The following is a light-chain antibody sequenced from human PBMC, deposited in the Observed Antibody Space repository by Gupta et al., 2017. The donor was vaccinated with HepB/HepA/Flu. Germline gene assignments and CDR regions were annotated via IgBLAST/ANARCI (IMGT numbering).Light chain of an antibody. V-gene: IGKV1-33*01. CDR3: QQYDNLPMRI. J-gene: IGKJ2*02. CDR1: QDISEY. CDR2: DAS. Sequence: DVQLTQSPSSLSASVGDSVTITCQVSQDISEYLHWYQQKPGQAPKLLIYDASNLEAGAPSRFSGSGSGTHFTLTISSLQPEDISTYYCQQYDNLPMRIFGQGTKLEI.